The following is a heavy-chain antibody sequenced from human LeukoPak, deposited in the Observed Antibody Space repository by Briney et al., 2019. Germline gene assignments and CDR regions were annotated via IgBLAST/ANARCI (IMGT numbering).Heavy chain of an antibody. CDR1: GFTFSSYS. Sequence: GGSLRLSCAASGFTFSSYSMNWVRQAPGKGLEWVSSISSSSSYIYYADSVKGRFTISRDNSKNTLYLQMNSLRAEDTAVYYCAKDSGYSSGWPFVYWGQGTLVTVSS. D-gene: IGHD6-19*01. CDR2: ISSSSSYI. J-gene: IGHJ4*02. CDR3: AKDSGYSSGWPFVY. V-gene: IGHV3-21*04.